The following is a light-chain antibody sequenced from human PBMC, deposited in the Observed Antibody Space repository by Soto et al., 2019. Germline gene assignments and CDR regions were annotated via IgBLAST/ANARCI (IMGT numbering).Light chain of an antibody. CDR3: QQYGGSPQT. Sequence: EIVLTQSPGTLSLSPGERATLSCRASQSVSSSYLAWYQQKPGQAPRLLIYGTSNRATGIPDRFSGRGSGTDFTLTSRRLEPEDFSVYYCQQYGGSPQTFGQGTTVEIK. CDR2: GTS. V-gene: IGKV3-20*01. J-gene: IGKJ1*01. CDR1: QSVSSSY.